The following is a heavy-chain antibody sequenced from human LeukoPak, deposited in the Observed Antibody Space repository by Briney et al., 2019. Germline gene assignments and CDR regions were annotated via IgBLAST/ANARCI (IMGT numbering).Heavy chain of an antibody. J-gene: IGHJ5*02. D-gene: IGHD4-17*01. V-gene: IGHV3-30*18. CDR2: ISYDSYNK. Sequence: GGSLRLSCEASGFTFSSYGMHWVRQAPGKGLEWVAFISYDSYNKYYADSVKGRFTTSRDNSKNTLYLQMNSLRAEDTALYYCAKGFYGDYVGWIDPWGQGTLVTVSS. CDR3: AKGFYGDYVGWIDP. CDR1: GFTFSSYG.